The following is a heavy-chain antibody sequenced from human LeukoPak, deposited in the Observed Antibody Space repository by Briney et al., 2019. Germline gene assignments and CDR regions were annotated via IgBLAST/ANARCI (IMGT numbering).Heavy chain of an antibody. CDR3: VKGPGVYYYDSSGEHDAFDI. J-gene: IGHJ3*02. CDR1: GFTFSSYA. D-gene: IGHD3-22*01. CDR2: ISSNGGST. Sequence: PGGSLRLSCSASGFTFSSYAMHWVRQAPGKGLEYVSAISSNGGSTYYADSVKGRFTISRDNSKNTLYLQMSSLRAEDTAVYYCVKGPGVYYYDSSGEHDAFDIWGQGTMVTVSS. V-gene: IGHV3-64D*06.